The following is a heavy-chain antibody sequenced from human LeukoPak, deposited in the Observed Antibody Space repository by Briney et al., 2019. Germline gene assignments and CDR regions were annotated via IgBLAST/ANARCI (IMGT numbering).Heavy chain of an antibody. Sequence: GGSLRLSCAASGFTFSSYAMSWVRQAPGKGLEWVSAISGSGGSTYYADSVKGRFTISRDNSKNTLYLQMNSLRAEDTAVYYCAKFGVIEYSSSSGYYYYMDVWGKGTTVTVSS. CDR1: GFTFSSYA. J-gene: IGHJ6*03. D-gene: IGHD6-6*01. V-gene: IGHV3-23*01. CDR2: ISGSGGST. CDR3: AKFGVIEYSSSSGYYYYMDV.